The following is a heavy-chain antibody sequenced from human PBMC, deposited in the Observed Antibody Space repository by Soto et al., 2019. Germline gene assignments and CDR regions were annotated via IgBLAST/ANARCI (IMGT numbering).Heavy chain of an antibody. J-gene: IGHJ6*02. V-gene: IGHV4-31*03. CDR3: AXXXXXXXXXXXXXXMDV. CDR1: GGSISSGGYY. CDR2: IYYSGGT. Sequence: QVQLQESGPGLVKPSQTLSLTCTVSGGSISSGGYYWSWIRQHPGKGLEWIGYIYYSGGTYYNPSLQSRVTLSGDPSKNQSSLKLSSVTAADTAVYYCAXXXXXXXXXXXXXXMDVWGQGTTVTVSS.